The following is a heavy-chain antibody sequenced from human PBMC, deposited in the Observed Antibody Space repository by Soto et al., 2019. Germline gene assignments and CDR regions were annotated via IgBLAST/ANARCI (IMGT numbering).Heavy chain of an antibody. V-gene: IGHV4-39*01. Sequence: PSETLSLTCTVSGGSISSSSYYWGWIRQPPGKGLEWIGSIYYSGSTYYNPSLKSRVTISVDTSKNQFSLKLSSVTAADTAVYYCARFEKGSSSGWYQAGRGNWFDPWGQGTLVTVSS. CDR3: ARFEKGSSSGWYQAGRGNWFDP. D-gene: IGHD6-19*01. CDR2: IYYSGST. CDR1: GGSISSSSYY. J-gene: IGHJ5*02.